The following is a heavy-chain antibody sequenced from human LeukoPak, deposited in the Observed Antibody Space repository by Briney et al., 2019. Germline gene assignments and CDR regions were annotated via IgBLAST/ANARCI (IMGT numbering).Heavy chain of an antibody. CDR1: GFTFSSYG. J-gene: IGHJ5*02. V-gene: IGHV3-30*18. CDR2: ISYDGRNK. D-gene: IGHD2-15*01. CDR3: AKDLHCSGGSCYPGNWFDP. Sequence: GGSLRLSCAASGFTFSSYGMHWVRQAPGKGLEWLAVISYDGRNKYYADSVKGRFTISRDNSKNTLYLQMNSLRAEDTAVYYCAKDLHCSGGSCYPGNWFDPWGQGTLVTVSS.